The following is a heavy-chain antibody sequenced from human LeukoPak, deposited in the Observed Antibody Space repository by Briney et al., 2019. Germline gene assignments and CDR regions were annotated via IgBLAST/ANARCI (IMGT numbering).Heavy chain of an antibody. D-gene: IGHD6-13*01. V-gene: IGHV3-53*01. Sequence: GGSLRLSCAASGFTFSTNYMSWVRQAPGKGLEWVSVIYSGGSTHYAESVKGRFTISRDNSKNTVYLQMNSVRAEDTAVYYCARGWSPASSGTEIWGQGILVTVSS. J-gene: IGHJ4*02. CDR3: ARGWSPASSGTEI. CDR1: GFTFSTNY. CDR2: IYSGGST.